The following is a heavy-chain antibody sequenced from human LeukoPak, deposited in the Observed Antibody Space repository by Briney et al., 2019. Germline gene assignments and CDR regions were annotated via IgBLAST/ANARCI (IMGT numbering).Heavy chain of an antibody. J-gene: IGHJ4*02. CDR3: ARGGGSTDYYDSSGYF. CDR2: IYYSGST. Sequence: SETLSLICTVSGGSIRSYYWSWIRQPPGKGLEWIGYIYYSGSTNYNPSLKSRVTISVDTSKNQSSLKLSSVTAADTAVYYCARGGGSTDYYDSSGYFWGQGTLVTVSS. D-gene: IGHD3-22*01. V-gene: IGHV4-59*01. CDR1: GGSIRSYY.